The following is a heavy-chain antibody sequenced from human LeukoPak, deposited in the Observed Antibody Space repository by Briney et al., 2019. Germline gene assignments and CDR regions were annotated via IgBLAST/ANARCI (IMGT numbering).Heavy chain of an antibody. CDR1: GYTFTGYY. V-gene: IGHV1-2*02. CDR2: INPNSGGT. CDR3: ARAYRGWLQLQAFDY. J-gene: IGHJ4*02. D-gene: IGHD5-24*01. Sequence: AASVKVSCKASGYTFTGYYMHWVRQAPGQGLEWMGWINPNSGGTNYAQKFQGRVTMTRDTSISTAYMELSRLRSDDTAVYYCARAYRGWLQLQAFDYWGQGTLVTVSS.